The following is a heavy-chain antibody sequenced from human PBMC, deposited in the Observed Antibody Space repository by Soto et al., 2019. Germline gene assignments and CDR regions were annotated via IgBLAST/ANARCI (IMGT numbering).Heavy chain of an antibody. CDR3: AREEYQHRGYYYGMDV. Sequence: PSETLFLTCTVSGGSISSGDYYWSWIRQPPGKGLEWIGYIYYSGSTYYNPSLKSRVTISVDTSKNQFSLKLSSVTAADTAVYYCAREEYQHRGYYYGMDVWGQGTTVTVSS. CDR1: GGSISSGDYY. J-gene: IGHJ6*02. CDR2: IYYSGST. V-gene: IGHV4-30-4*01. D-gene: IGHD2-2*01.